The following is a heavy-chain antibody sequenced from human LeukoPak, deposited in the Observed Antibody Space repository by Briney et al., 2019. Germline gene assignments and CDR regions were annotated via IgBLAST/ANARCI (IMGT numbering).Heavy chain of an antibody. D-gene: IGHD3-16*02. J-gene: IGHJ4*02. CDR2: VYTSGST. Sequence: PSQTLSLTCTVSGGSISSGSYYWSWTRQPAGKGLEWIGRVYTSGSTNYNPFLQSRVTISVDTYKNQFSLKLSSVTAADTAVYYCAREEGDYVWGSYRYLRYWGQGTLVTVSS. CDR3: AREEGDYVWGSYRYLRY. V-gene: IGHV4-61*02. CDR1: GGSISSGSYY.